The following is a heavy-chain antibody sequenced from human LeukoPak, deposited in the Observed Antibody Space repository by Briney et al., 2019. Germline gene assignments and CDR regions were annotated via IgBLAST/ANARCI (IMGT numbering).Heavy chain of an antibody. D-gene: IGHD3-9*01. Sequence: GGSLRLSCADSGFTFSTYSVNWVRPAPGQGLEWVSYIRFGGDTMYYADSVKGRFTISRDDAQNSMHLQTNSLRADDTAVYYCGRVSRATGYYYVEFWGQGTLVTVSS. CDR1: GFTFSTYS. CDR3: GRVSRATGYYYVEF. J-gene: IGHJ4*02. CDR2: IRFGGDTM. V-gene: IGHV3-48*04.